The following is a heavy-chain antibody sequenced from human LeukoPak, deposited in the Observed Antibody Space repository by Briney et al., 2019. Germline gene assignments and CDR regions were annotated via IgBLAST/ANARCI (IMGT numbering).Heavy chain of an antibody. Sequence: PGRSLRLSCAASGFTFSSYGMHWVRQAPGKGLEWVAVIGYDGRNKYYADSVKGRFIISRDNSKNTLYLQMNILRAEDTAVYYCARFEAGFDYWGQGTLVTVSS. CDR2: IGYDGRNK. D-gene: IGHD6-13*01. V-gene: IGHV3-33*01. CDR1: GFTFSSYG. J-gene: IGHJ4*02. CDR3: ARFEAGFDY.